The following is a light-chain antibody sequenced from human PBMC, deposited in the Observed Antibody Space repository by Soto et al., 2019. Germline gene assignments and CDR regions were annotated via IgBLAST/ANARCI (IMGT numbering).Light chain of an antibody. CDR1: QSVRSN. CDR2: GAS. V-gene: IGKV3-20*01. Sequence: EVVMTQSPATLSVSPGERVTLSCRASQSVRSNLAWYQQKPGQSPRLLIYGASSRATGIPDRFSGSGSGTDFTLTISRLGPEDFAVYYCQQYGSSRITFGQGTRLEI. J-gene: IGKJ5*01. CDR3: QQYGSSRIT.